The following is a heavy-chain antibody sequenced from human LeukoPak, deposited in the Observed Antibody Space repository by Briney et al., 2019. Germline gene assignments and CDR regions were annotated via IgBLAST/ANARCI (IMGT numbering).Heavy chain of an antibody. CDR1: GGTFSSYA. D-gene: IGHD3-22*01. V-gene: IGHV1-69*04. CDR3: ARAPAEYYYDSSGYEGRWFDP. CDR2: IIPILGIA. J-gene: IGHJ5*02. Sequence: SVKVSCKASGGTFSSYAISWVRQAPGQGLEWMGRIIPILGIANYAQKFQGRVTITADKSTSTAYMELSSLRSEDTAVYYCARAPAEYYYDSSGYEGRWFDPWGQGTLVTVSS.